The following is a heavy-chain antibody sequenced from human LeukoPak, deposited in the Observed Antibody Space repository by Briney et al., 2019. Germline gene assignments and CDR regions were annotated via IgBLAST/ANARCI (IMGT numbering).Heavy chain of an antibody. Sequence: SETLSLTCAVYGGSFSGYYWSWIRQPPGKGLEWIGEINHSGSTNYNPSLKSRVTISVDTSKNQFSLKLSSVTAADTAVYYCARHLRNYYDSSGYYYARFDPWGQGTLVTVSS. CDR1: GGSFSGYY. CDR2: INHSGST. J-gene: IGHJ5*02. CDR3: ARHLRNYYDSSGYYYARFDP. V-gene: IGHV4-34*01. D-gene: IGHD3-22*01.